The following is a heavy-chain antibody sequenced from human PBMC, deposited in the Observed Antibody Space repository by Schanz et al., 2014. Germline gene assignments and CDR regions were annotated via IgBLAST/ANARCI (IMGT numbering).Heavy chain of an antibody. J-gene: IGHJ3*02. D-gene: IGHD3-10*01. CDR2: MNESHSTI. Sequence: EVHLLESGGGLVQPGGSLRLSCAASGFSFGTYAMSWVRQAPGKGLLWVSAMNESHSTIYYADSVRGRFTISRDNAENTLFLQMNSLRAEDTAVYYCAKGRFGELSAFDIWGQGTMVTVSS. V-gene: IGHV3-23*01. CDR1: GFSFGTYA. CDR3: AKGRFGELSAFDI.